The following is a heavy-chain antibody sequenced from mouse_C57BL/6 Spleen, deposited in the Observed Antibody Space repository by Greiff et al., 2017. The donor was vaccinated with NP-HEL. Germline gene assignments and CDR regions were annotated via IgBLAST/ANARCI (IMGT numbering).Heavy chain of an antibody. D-gene: IGHD2-4*01. CDR1: GYSITSGYY. V-gene: IGHV3-6*01. CDR3: AIYDYGNYFDY. Sequence: EVKLEESGPGLVKPSQSLSLTCSVTGYSITSGYYWNWIRQFPGNKLEWMGYISYDGSNNYNPSLKNRISITRDTSKNQFFLKLNSVTTEDTATYYCAIYDYGNYFDYWGQGTTLTVSS. J-gene: IGHJ2*01. CDR2: ISYDGSN.